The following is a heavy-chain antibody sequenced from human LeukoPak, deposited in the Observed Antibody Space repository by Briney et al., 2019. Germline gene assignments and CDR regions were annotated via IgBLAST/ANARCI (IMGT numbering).Heavy chain of an antibody. CDR2: ISGSGGST. J-gene: IGHJ4*02. V-gene: IGHV3-23*01. D-gene: IGHD5-12*01. CDR3: AKDHVRGYSGYDLESGDFDY. Sequence: GGSLRLSCAAAGFTFSSYAMSWVRQAPGKGLEWVSAISGSGGSTYYADSVKGRFTISRDNSKNTLYLQMNSLRAEDTAVYYCAKDHVRGYSGYDLESGDFDYWGQGTLVAVSS. CDR1: GFTFSSYA.